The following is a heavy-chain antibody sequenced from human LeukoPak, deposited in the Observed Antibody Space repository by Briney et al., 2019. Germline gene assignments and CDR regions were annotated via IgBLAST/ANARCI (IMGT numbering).Heavy chain of an antibody. CDR3: ARDLGGSTGAPWYYFDC. D-gene: IGHD2-2*01. CDR1: GYTFTDYY. V-gene: IGHV1-2*02. J-gene: IGHJ4*01. CDR2: INPNTGGT. Sequence: ASVKVSCKASGYTFTDYYFHWVRQVPGQGLECMGWINPNTGGTNYPQKFQGRVTMTRDTSISTAYMELTSLRSDDTAVYYCARDLGGSTGAPWYYFDCWGQGTLVTVSS.